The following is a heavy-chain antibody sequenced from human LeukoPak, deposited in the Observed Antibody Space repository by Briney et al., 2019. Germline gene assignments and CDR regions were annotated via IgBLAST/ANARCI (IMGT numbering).Heavy chain of an antibody. Sequence: GESLKISCQGSGYSFTSYWIDWVRQMPGKGLEWMGITYPGDSATRYSPSFQGQVTISADKSISTAYLQWSSLKASDTAMYYCARHGTTLTTWATFDLWGQGTMVAVSS. CDR3: ARHGTTLTTWATFDL. CDR1: GYSFTSYW. CDR2: TYPGDSAT. V-gene: IGHV5-51*01. J-gene: IGHJ3*01. D-gene: IGHD4-17*01.